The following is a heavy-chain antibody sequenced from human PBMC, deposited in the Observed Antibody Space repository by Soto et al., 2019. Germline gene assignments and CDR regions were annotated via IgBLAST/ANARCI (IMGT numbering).Heavy chain of an antibody. J-gene: IGHJ6*03. V-gene: IGHV3-30*18. D-gene: IGHD4-4*01. Sequence: GGSLRLSCAASGFTFSSYGMHWVRRAPGKGLEWVAVISYDGSNKYYAESVKGRFTISRDNSKNTPFLQMNSLRAEDTAVYYCAKDPVTTDHFHYCYYYMDVWGKGTTVTVSS. CDR3: AKDPVTTDHFHYCYYYMDV. CDR2: ISYDGSNK. CDR1: GFTFSSYG.